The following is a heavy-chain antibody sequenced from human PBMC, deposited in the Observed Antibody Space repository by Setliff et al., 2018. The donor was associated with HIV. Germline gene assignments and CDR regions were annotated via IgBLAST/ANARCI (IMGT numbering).Heavy chain of an antibody. D-gene: IGHD3-22*01. CDR1: GGTFSNYGFKYG. CDR3: ARDDHYYDMGSILSDWYFDL. V-gene: IGHV1-69*13. CDR2: IIPIFGST. Sequence: ASVKVSCKASGGTFSNYGFKYGISWVRQAPGQGLEWMGGIIPIFGSTKYAEKFRDRVTITADESSYTAEMELSSLTSEDTAVYYCARDDHYYDMGSILSDWYFDLWGQGTQVTVSS. J-gene: IGHJ2*01.